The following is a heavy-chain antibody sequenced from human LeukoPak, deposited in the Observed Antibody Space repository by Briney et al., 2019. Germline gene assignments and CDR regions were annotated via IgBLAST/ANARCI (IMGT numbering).Heavy chain of an antibody. CDR2: INPNSGGT. CDR3: ARAHIVGATGAFDI. V-gene: IGHV1-2*02. J-gene: IGHJ3*02. Sequence: ASVKVSCKASGYTFTGYYMHWVRQAPGQGLEWMGWINPNSGGTNYAQKFQGRVTMTRDTSISTAYMELRSLRSDDTAVYYCARAHIVGATGAFDIWGQGTMVTVSS. D-gene: IGHD1-26*01. CDR1: GYTFTGYY.